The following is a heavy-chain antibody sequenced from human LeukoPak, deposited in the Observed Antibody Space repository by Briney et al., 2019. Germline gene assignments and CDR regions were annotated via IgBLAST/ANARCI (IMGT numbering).Heavy chain of an antibody. Sequence: GGSLRLSCAASGFTFSSYGMHWVRQAPGKGLEWVAVISYDGSNKYYADYVKGRFTISRDNSKNTLYLQMNSLRAEDPAVYYCAKDLVGYSSSWSGYGMDVWGQGTTVTVSS. J-gene: IGHJ6*02. D-gene: IGHD6-13*01. CDR3: AKDLVGYSSSWSGYGMDV. V-gene: IGHV3-30*18. CDR2: ISYDGSNK. CDR1: GFTFSSYG.